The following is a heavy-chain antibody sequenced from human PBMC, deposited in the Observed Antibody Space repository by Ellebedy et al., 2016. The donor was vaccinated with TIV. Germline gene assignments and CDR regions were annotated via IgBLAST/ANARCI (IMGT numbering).Heavy chain of an antibody. D-gene: IGHD3-9*01. CDR1: SDSINSYY. CDR2: INHSGST. J-gene: IGHJ4*02. CDR3: ARSGTSLRYFDWFRFDY. Sequence: SETLSLXXTVSSDSINSYYWSWIRQPPGKGLEWIGEINHSGSTNYNPSLKSRVTISVDTSKNQFSLKLSSVTAADTAVYYCARSGTSLRYFDWFRFDYWGQGTLVTVSS. V-gene: IGHV4-59*13.